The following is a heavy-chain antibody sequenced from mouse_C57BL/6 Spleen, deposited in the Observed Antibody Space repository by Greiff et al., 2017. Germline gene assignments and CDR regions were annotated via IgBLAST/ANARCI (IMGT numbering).Heavy chain of an antibody. V-gene: IGHV2-5*01. CDR1: GFSFTSYG. D-gene: IGHD1-1*01. CDR2: IWRGGST. Sequence: VQLQQSGPGLVQPSQSLSITCTVSGFSFTSYGVHWVRQSPGKGLEWLGVIWRGGSTDYNAAFMSRLRITKDNSKSQVFFKMNSLQADDTAIYYCAKEHYYGYWYFDVWGTGTTVTVSS. J-gene: IGHJ1*03. CDR3: AKEHYYGYWYFDV.